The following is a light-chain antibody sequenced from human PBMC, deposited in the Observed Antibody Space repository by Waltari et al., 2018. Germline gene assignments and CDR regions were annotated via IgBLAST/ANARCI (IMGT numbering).Light chain of an antibody. V-gene: IGLV2-23*02. CDR1: SSDLGSYDL. CDR2: EVD. Sequence: QSALTQPASVSASPGQSISITCTGTSSDLGSYDLVAWSQQHPDKAPKLIIYEVDKRPSGVSYRVSGSKSGDTVSLTISGLQAEDEALYFCSSYSYSSAWPFGGGTLVTVL. J-gene: IGLJ3*02. CDR3: SSYSYSSAWP.